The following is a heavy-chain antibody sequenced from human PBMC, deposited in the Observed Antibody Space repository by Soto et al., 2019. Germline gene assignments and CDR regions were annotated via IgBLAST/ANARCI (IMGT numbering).Heavy chain of an antibody. CDR2: INHSGST. CDR3: ARRSGDYYGSGSVSY. J-gene: IGHJ4*02. CDR1: GGSFSGYY. Sequence: QVQLQQWGAGLLKPSETLSLTCAVYGGSFSGYYWSWIRQPPGKGLEWIGEINHSGSTNYNPSLKSRVTISVATSKNQFSLKLSSVTAADTAVYYCARRSGDYYGSGSVSYWGQGTLVTVSS. V-gene: IGHV4-34*01. D-gene: IGHD3-10*01.